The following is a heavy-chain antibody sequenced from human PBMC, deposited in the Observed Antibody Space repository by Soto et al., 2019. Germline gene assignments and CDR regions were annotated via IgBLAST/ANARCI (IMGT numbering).Heavy chain of an antibody. CDR1: GGSISSGGYY. V-gene: IGHV4-31*03. Sequence: SETLSLTCTVSGGSISSGGYYWSWIRQHPGKGLEWIGYIYYSGSTYYNPSLKSRVTISVDTSKNQFSLKLSSVTAADTAVYYCAIDVGENDPWYFQHWGQGTLVTVSS. J-gene: IGHJ1*01. D-gene: IGHD1-26*01. CDR3: AIDVGENDPWYFQH. CDR2: IYYSGST.